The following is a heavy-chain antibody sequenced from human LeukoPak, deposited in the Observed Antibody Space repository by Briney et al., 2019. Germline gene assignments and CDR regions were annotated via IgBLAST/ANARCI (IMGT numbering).Heavy chain of an antibody. CDR2: INPNSGGT. CDR3: ARGLWFGELPGLGY. V-gene: IGHV1-2*02. CDR1: GYTFTTYA. J-gene: IGHJ4*02. D-gene: IGHD3-10*01. Sequence: ASVKVSCKASGYTFTTYAMNWVRQAPGQGLEWMGWINPNSGGTNYAQKFQGRVTMTRDTSISTAYMELSRLRSDDTAVYYCARGLWFGELPGLGYWGQGTLVTVSS.